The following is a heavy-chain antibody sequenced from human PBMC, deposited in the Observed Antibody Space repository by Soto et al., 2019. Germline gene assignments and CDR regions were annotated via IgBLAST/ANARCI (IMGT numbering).Heavy chain of an antibody. CDR3: SGGGGDAF. V-gene: IGHV3-7*04. D-gene: IGHD3-16*01. CDR1: ESTVSRDW. CDR2: INQDGSEK. J-gene: IGHJ4*02. Sequence: EVHLVESGGGLVQTGGSLRLSCAIFESTVSRDWMNWVRQAPGKGLEWVAHINQDGSEKYYVDSVKGRFTISRDNAKKSLYLQMISLSPADTAMYYCSGGGGDAFWGQGTLVTVSS.